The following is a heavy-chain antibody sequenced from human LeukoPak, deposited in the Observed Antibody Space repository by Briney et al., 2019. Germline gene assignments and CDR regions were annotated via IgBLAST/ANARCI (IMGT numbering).Heavy chain of an antibody. CDR2: IYYTGST. V-gene: IGHV4-59*01. CDR3: ARYCSGGSCYSGRFYFDY. CDR1: GGSISSYY. J-gene: IGHJ4*02. Sequence: SETLSLTCTVSGGSISSYYWSWIRQPPGKGLEWIGYIYYTGSTNYNPSLKRRVTISVDTSKNQFSLKLSSVTAADTAVYYCARYCSGGSCYSGRFYFDYWGQGTLVTVSS. D-gene: IGHD2-15*01.